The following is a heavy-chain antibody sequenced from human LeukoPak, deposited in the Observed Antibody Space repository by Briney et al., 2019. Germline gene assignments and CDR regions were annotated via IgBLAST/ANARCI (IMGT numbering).Heavy chain of an antibody. Sequence: GGSLRLSCAASGFIFSTYAMNWVRQAPGKGLEWVSAISGSGGSTYYADSVKGRFTISRDNAKNTVYLQVNTLRAEDTAVYYCAKAFISSNPWYPLDYWGQGTLVTVSS. J-gene: IGHJ4*02. CDR1: GFIFSTYA. V-gene: IGHV3-23*01. CDR3: AKAFISSNPWYPLDY. CDR2: ISGSGGST. D-gene: IGHD6-13*01.